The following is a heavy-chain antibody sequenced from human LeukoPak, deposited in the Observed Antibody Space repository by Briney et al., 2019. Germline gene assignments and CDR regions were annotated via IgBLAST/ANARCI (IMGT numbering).Heavy chain of an antibody. CDR1: GGPVSSSNYY. V-gene: IGHV4-61*02. Sequence: SETLSLTCTVSGGPVSSSNYYWTWIRQPAGKGLEWIGRIYTGGSPSYSPSLKNRVTISVDTSTNQFSLKLTSVSAADTAVYYCARDRGVTTARGVPSWFDPWGQGTLVTVSS. J-gene: IGHJ5*02. CDR3: ARDRGVTTARGVPSWFDP. CDR2: IYTGGSP. D-gene: IGHD3-10*01.